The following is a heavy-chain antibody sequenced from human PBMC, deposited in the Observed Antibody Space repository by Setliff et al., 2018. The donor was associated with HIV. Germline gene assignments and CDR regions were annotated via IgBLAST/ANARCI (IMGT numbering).Heavy chain of an antibody. CDR2: IYYSGST. Sequence: SGPTLVNPTQTLTLTCTFSGFSRSTTGVGVGWIRHPPGKGLEWIGYIYYSGSTYYNPSLKNRVSISVDTSKNQFSLKLSSVTAADTPVYHCARADNYYYDSGAFKSGLDAFDIWGQGTMVTVSS. V-gene: IGHV4-31*03. J-gene: IGHJ3*02. CDR1: GFSRSTTGVG. D-gene: IGHD3-22*01. CDR3: ARADNYYYDSGAFKSGLDAFDI.